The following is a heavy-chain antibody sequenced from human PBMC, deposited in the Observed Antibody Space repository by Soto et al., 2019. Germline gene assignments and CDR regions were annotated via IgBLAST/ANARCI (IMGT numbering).Heavy chain of an antibody. J-gene: IGHJ6*04. D-gene: IGHD2-8*01. CDR3: ARQLPVMMDV. CDR2: IDPGDSDT. CDR1: GYIFSKYF. Sequence: GESLKICCQGSGYIFSKYFIPWVRQMPGKGLEWMGRIDPGDSDTNYSPSFQGHVTMSTDKSISTAFLQWSSLKASDTAMYYCARQLPVMMDVWGEGTTVTVSS. V-gene: IGHV5-10-1*01.